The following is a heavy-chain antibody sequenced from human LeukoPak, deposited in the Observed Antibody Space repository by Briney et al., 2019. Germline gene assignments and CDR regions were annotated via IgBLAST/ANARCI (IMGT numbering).Heavy chain of an antibody. J-gene: IGHJ4*02. CDR2: ISSDATNK. CDR1: GFTFSSYA. D-gene: IGHD3-22*01. V-gene: IGHV3-30*18. Sequence: GGSPRLSCAASGFTFSSYAMHWVRQAPGKGLEWVAAISSDATNKYYADSVRGRFTISRDNSQNTLFLQMNSLRPEDTAVHYCAKEGGYYDSSSHFHFDYWSQGILVTVSS. CDR3: AKEGGYYDSSSHFHFDY.